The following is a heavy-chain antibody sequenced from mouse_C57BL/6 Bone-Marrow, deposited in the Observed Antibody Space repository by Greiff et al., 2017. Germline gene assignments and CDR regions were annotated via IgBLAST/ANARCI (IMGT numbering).Heavy chain of an antibody. J-gene: IGHJ3*01. CDR3: ATYDYDGFAY. D-gene: IGHD2-4*01. V-gene: IGHV1-22*01. CDR1: GYTFTDYN. CDR2: INPNNGGT. Sequence: EVKVVESGPELVKPGASVKMSCKASGYTFTDYNMHWVKQSHGKSLEWIGYINPNNGGTSYNQKFKGKATLTVNKSSSTAYMELRSLTSEDSAVYYCATYDYDGFAYWGQGTLVTVSA.